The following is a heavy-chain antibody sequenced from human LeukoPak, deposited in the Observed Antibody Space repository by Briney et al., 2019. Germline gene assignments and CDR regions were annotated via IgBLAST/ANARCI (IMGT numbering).Heavy chain of an antibody. D-gene: IGHD6-19*01. CDR2: INPGNGNT. J-gene: IGHJ4*02. Sequence: ASVKVSCKASGYTLTDHDIHWVRQAPGQRLEWMGWINPGNGNTKYSQKFQGRVTITRDTFASTAYMELSSPTFEDTAVYYCANWAGTPAGYFSGPLDYWGQGTLVTVSS. CDR1: GYTLTDHD. V-gene: IGHV1-3*01. CDR3: ANWAGTPAGYFSGPLDY.